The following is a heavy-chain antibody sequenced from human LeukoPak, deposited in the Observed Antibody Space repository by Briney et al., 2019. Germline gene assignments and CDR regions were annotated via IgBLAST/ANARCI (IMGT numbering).Heavy chain of an antibody. D-gene: IGHD7-27*01. CDR1: GGSFSGYY. Sequence: AETLSLTCAVYGGSFSGYYWAWIRQPPGKGLEWIGNIYYSGNTYYNPALKSRVTISVDTSKSQFSLKLSSMIAADTAVYYCASLLNGGVAHWFDPWGQGALVTVSS. V-gene: IGHV4-34*01. CDR2: IYYSGNT. J-gene: IGHJ5*02. CDR3: ASLLNGGVAHWFDP.